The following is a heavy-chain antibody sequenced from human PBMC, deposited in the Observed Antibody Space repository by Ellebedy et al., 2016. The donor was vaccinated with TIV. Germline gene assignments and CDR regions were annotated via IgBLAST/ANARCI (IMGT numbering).Heavy chain of an antibody. V-gene: IGHV4-59*11. Sequence: SETLSLXCTVSGASISDHYWSRMRQVPGKGLEWIPYIGKRGHTNYNPSLKHRVTISLDTPKSQVSLTLRSLTAADTAVYYCAKYTSGNYNWFQPWGPGTLVSVSS. CDR2: IGKRGHT. D-gene: IGHD4-23*01. CDR1: GASISDHY. J-gene: IGHJ5*02. CDR3: AKYTSGNYNWFQP.